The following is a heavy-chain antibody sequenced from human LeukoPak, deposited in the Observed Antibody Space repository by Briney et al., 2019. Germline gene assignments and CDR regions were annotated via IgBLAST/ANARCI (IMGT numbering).Heavy chain of an antibody. J-gene: IGHJ4*02. CDR1: GFTFSSYE. CDR2: ISSSGSTI. D-gene: IGHD3-10*01. Sequence: PGXSLRLSCAASGFTFSSYEMNWVRQAPGKGLEWVSYISSSGSTIYYADSVKGRFTISRDNAKNSLYLQMNSLRAEDTAVYYCAENYENLGFGGQGTLVTVSS. CDR3: AENYENLGF. V-gene: IGHV3-48*03.